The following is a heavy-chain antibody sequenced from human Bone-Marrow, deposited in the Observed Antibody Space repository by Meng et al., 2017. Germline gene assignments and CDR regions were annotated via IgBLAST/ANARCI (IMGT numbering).Heavy chain of an antibody. CDR1: GFTFSSYE. Sequence: GESLKISCAASGFTFSSYEMNWVRQAPGKGLEWVSVIYSGGSTYYADSVKGRFTISRHNSKNTLYLQMNSLRAEDTAVYYCARVRWDYDSSGYRRAFDIWGQGTMVTVSS. CDR3: ARVRWDYDSSGYRRAFDI. D-gene: IGHD3-22*01. CDR2: IYSGGST. V-gene: IGHV3-53*04. J-gene: IGHJ3*02.